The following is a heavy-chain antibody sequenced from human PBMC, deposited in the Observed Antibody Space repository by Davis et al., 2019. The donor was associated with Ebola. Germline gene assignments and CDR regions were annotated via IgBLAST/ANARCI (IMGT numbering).Heavy chain of an antibody. V-gene: IGHV3-23*01. Sequence: PGGSLRLSCAASGFTFTSYAMSWVRQAPGKGLEWVSLIGGSGGSTYYADSVKGRFTISRDNSKNTLYLQMNSLRAEDTAVYYCAKGAVTGTLSWLDPWGQGTLVTVSS. CDR1: GFTFTSYA. CDR3: AKGAVTGTLSWLDP. CDR2: IGGSGGST. J-gene: IGHJ5*02. D-gene: IGHD1-20*01.